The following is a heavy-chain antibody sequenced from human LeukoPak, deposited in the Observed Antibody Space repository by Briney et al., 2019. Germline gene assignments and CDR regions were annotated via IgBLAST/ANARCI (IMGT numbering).Heavy chain of an antibody. Sequence: ASVKVSCKVSGYTLTELSMHWVRQAPGKGLEWMGGFDPEDGETIYAQKFQGRVTMTEDTSTDTAYMELSSLRSEDTAVYYCARWGGRYCSSTSCHRLYGMDVWGQGTTVTVSS. CDR1: GYTLTELS. J-gene: IGHJ6*02. V-gene: IGHV1-24*01. CDR2: FDPEDGET. D-gene: IGHD2-2*01. CDR3: ARWGGRYCSSTSCHRLYGMDV.